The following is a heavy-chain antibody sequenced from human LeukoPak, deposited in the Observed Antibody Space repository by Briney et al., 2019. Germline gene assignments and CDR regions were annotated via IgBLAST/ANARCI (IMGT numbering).Heavy chain of an antibody. V-gene: IGHV3-30*02. CDR2: IRYDGSNK. D-gene: IGHD5-18*01. CDR1: GFTFGSYA. J-gene: IGHJ6*02. CDR3: AKSMVSLYGMDV. Sequence: PGGSLRLSCAASGFTFGSYAMSWVRQAPGKGLEWVAFIRYDGSNKYYADSVKGRFTISRDNSKNTLYLQMNSLRAEDTAVYYCAKSMVSLYGMDVWGQGTTVTVSS.